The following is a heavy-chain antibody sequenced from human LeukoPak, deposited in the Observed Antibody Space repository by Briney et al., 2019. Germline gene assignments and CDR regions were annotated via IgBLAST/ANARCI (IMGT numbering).Heavy chain of an antibody. J-gene: IGHJ4*02. CDR2: IRDSGTTI. CDR3: ARDSRSHCGTAACYGPYFDY. Sequence: PGGSLRLSCTASGFTFSLSSMNWVRQAPGKGLEWGSYIRDSGTTIYYADSVKGRFTISRDNAKNSLYLQMNTLTAEDTALYFCARDSRSHCGTAACYGPYFDYWGQGILVTVSS. D-gene: IGHD2-2*01. CDR1: GFTFSLSS. V-gene: IGHV3-48*01.